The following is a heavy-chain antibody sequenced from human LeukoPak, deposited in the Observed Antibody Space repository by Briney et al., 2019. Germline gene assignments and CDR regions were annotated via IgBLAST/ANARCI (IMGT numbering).Heavy chain of an antibody. D-gene: IGHD1-14*01. V-gene: IGHV2-70*04. Sequence: ESGPALVKPTQTLTLTCTFSGFSLSTGGVSVSWIRQAPGKALEWLARIDRDNDKFYTTSLKTRLTISKDTSKNQVVLTVANMDLVDTATYYCARTRYEAGYYFDYWGQGTLVTVSS. J-gene: IGHJ4*02. CDR2: IDRDNDK. CDR1: GFSLSTGGVS. CDR3: ARTRYEAGYYFDY.